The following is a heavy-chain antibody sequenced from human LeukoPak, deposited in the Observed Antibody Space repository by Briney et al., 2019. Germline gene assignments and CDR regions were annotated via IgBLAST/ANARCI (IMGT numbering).Heavy chain of an antibody. Sequence: GGSLRLSCAASGFTFSSCGMHWVRQAPGKGLEWVAVISYDGSNKYYADSVEGRFTISRDNSKNTLYLQMNSLRAEDTAVYYCAKDGLSSGWYWPVYSNWFDPWGQGTLVTVSS. CDR1: GFTFSSCG. D-gene: IGHD6-19*01. J-gene: IGHJ5*02. V-gene: IGHV3-30*18. CDR2: ISYDGSNK. CDR3: AKDGLSSGWYWPVYSNWFDP.